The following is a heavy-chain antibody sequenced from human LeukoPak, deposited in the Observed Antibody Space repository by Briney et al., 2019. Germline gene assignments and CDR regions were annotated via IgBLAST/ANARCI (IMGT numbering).Heavy chain of an antibody. CDR2: IYYSGST. J-gene: IGHJ4*02. CDR3: ARKYYGSGSYYKDINFDY. V-gene: IGHV4-39*01. CDR1: GGSISSSSYY. D-gene: IGHD3-10*01. Sequence: PSETLSLTCTVSGGSISSSSYYWGWICQPPGKGLEWIGSIYYSGSTYYNPSLKSRVTISVDTSKNQFSLKLSSVTAADTAVYYCARKYYGSGSYYKDINFDYWGQGTLVTVSS.